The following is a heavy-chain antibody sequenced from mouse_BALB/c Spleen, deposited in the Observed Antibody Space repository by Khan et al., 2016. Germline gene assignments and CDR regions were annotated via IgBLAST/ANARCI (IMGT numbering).Heavy chain of an antibody. J-gene: IGHJ2*01. Sequence: EVQLQESGPDLVKPSQSLSLTCTVTGYSITSGYSWHWIRQFPGNKLEWLGYMHYSGSTKYNPSLKSRISITRDTSKNQFFLQLNAVTTEDTATYYCMVDHYDGHGYWGQGTTLTVSS. CDR1: GYSITSGYS. CDR2: MHYSGST. CDR3: MVDHYDGHGY. D-gene: IGHD1-2*01. V-gene: IGHV3-1*02.